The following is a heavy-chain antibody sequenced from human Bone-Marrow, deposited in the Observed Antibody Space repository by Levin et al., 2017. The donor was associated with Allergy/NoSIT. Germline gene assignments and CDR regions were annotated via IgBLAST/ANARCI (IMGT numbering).Heavy chain of an antibody. V-gene: IGHV3-74*01. CDR1: GFAFSNYW. Sequence: GESLKISCAASGFAFSNYWMHWVRQAPGKGLVWVSRINRGGTSTTYADSVKGRFTISRDNPRSTLYLQMSNLRPEDTAVYYCARENYYESGVYAGAFDIWGQGTMVIVSS. D-gene: IGHD3-10*01. J-gene: IGHJ3*02. CDR3: ARENYYESGVYAGAFDI. CDR2: INRGGTST.